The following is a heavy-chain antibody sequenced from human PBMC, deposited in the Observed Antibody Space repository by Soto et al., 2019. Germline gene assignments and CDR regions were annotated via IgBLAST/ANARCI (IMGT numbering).Heavy chain of an antibody. J-gene: IGHJ6*02. CDR2: ISAYNGNT. V-gene: IGHV1-18*04. Sequence: EASVKVSCKASGYTFTSYGISWVRQAPGQGLEWMGWISAYNGNTNYAQKLQGRVTMTTDTSTSTAYMELRSLRSDDTAVYYCARDLGYSSGYYYYGMDVWGQGTTVTVSS. CDR3: ARDLGYSSGYYYYGMDV. D-gene: IGHD6-19*01. CDR1: GYTFTSYG.